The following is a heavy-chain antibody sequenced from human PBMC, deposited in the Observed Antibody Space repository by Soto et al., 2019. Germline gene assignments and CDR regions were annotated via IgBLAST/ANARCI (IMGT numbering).Heavy chain of an antibody. CDR3: TLPLRGTVTTHAFDI. D-gene: IGHD4-17*01. CDR2: MNPNSGNT. V-gene: IGHV1-8*01. CDR1: GYTFTSYD. J-gene: IGHJ3*02. Sequence: ASVKVSCKASGYTFTSYDINWVRQATGQGLEWMGWMNPNSGNTGYAQKFQGRVTMTRNTSISTAYMELSSLRSEDTAVYYCTLPLRGTVTTHAFDIWGQGTMVTVSS.